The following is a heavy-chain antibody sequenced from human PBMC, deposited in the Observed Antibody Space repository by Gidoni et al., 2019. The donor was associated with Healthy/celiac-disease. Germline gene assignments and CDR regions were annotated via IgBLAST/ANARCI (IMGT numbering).Heavy chain of an antibody. J-gene: IGHJ4*02. CDR3: ARETYYYDSSGYRQIDY. Sequence: QVQLQESGPGLVKPSQTLSLPCTVSGGSISSGAYYWSWIRQPPGKGLEWIGYIYYSGSTYYNPSLKSRVTISVDTSKNQFSLKLSSVTAADTAVYYCARETYYYDSSGYRQIDYWGQGTLVTVSS. CDR2: IYYSGST. D-gene: IGHD3-22*01. CDR1: GGSISSGAYY. V-gene: IGHV4-30-4*01.